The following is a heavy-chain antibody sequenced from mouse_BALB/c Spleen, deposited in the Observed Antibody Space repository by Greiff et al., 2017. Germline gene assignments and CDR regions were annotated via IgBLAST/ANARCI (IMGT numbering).Heavy chain of an antibody. CDR1: GFSLTSYG. D-gene: IGHD2-14*01. CDR2: IWSGGST. Sequence: QVQLQQSGPGLVQPSQSLSITCTVSGFSLTSYGVHWVRQSPGKGLEWLGVIWSGGSTDYDAVFISRLSISKDISKSQVFFKMNSLQANDTAIYYCARNEGVRRQAWFAYGGQGTLVTVSA. J-gene: IGHJ3*01. V-gene: IGHV2-2*02. CDR3: ARNEGVRRQAWFAY.